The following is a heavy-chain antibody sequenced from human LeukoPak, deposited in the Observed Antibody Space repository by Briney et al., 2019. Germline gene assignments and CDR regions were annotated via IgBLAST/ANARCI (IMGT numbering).Heavy chain of an antibody. D-gene: IGHD2-2*01. CDR2: IYYSGST. V-gene: IGHV4-31*03. CDR1: GGSISSGGYY. Sequence: SQTLSLTCTVSGGSISSGGYYWSWIRQHPGKGLEWIGYIYYSGSTYYNPSLKSRVTISVDTFKNQFSLKLSSVTAADTAVYYCARSGSVSAVPHFDPWGQGTLVTVSS. J-gene: IGHJ5*02. CDR3: ARSGSVSAVPHFDP.